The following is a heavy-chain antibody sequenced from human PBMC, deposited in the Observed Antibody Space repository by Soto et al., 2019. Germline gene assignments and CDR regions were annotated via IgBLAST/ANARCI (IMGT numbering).Heavy chain of an antibody. Sequence: EVQLLESGGGLVQPGESLRLSCAASGFTFSSYAMSWVRQAPGKGLQWVSVISDNGVGTYYADSVKGRFTISRDASKNTVYLLMNSLRDEDTAIYQCETASAGYTSSSPSFWGQGTLVTVSS. J-gene: IGHJ4*02. D-gene: IGHD6-13*01. V-gene: IGHV3-23*01. CDR2: ISDNGVGT. CDR1: GFTFSSYA. CDR3: ETASAGYTSSSPSF.